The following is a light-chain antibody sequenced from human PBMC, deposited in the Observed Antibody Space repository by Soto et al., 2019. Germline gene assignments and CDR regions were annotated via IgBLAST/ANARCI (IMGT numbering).Light chain of an antibody. CDR1: QSLVHSDGIAY. CDR3: MQGTHWPIT. J-gene: IGKJ5*01. Sequence: DGVMTQHPLSLPVTLGQPASISCRSNQSLVHSDGIAYFSWFQQRPGRSPRRLIYKVSNRDSGVPARFSGSGSGTDFALKISRVEAEDVGVYYCMQGTHWPITFGQGTRLRL. V-gene: IGKV2-30*02. CDR2: KVS.